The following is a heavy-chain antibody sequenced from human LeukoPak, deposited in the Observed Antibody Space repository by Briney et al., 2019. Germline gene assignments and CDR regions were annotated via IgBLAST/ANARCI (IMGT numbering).Heavy chain of an antibody. CDR3: ARLLWELPHFDY. Sequence: ASVKVSCKDSGYTFTSYSISRVRQAPGQGLEWMGWISAYNGNTNYAQKLQGRVTMTTDTSTSTAYMELRSLRSDDTAVYYCARLLWELPHFDYWGQGTLVTVSS. V-gene: IGHV1-18*01. CDR1: GYTFTSYS. D-gene: IGHD1-26*01. CDR2: ISAYNGNT. J-gene: IGHJ4*02.